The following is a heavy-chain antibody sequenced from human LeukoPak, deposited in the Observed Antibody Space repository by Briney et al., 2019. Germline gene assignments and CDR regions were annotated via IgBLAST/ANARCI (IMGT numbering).Heavy chain of an antibody. D-gene: IGHD2-2*01. V-gene: IGHV4-39*07. J-gene: IGHJ4*02. Sequence: SETLSLTCTVSGGSISSSNYYWGWIRQTPGKGLEWIGSIYYSGSTYYNPSLKSRVTISVDTSKNQFSLKLSSVTAADTAVYYCAGRVVPAAMGYWGQGTLVTVSS. CDR3: AGRVVPAAMGY. CDR1: GGSISSSNYY. CDR2: IYYSGST.